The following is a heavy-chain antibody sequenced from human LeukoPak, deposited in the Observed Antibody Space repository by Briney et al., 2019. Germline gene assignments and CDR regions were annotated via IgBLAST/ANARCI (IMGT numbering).Heavy chain of an antibody. J-gene: IGHJ5*02. Sequence: PGGSLRLSXAASGFTFSSYSMNWVRQAPGKGLEWVSYISSSSSTIYYADSVRGRLTISRDNAKNSLYLQTNSLRAEDTAVYYCARGVVVVVAATYNWFDPWGQGTLVTVSS. V-gene: IGHV3-48*01. CDR1: GFTFSSYS. CDR3: ARGVVVVVAATYNWFDP. D-gene: IGHD2-15*01. CDR2: ISSSSSTI.